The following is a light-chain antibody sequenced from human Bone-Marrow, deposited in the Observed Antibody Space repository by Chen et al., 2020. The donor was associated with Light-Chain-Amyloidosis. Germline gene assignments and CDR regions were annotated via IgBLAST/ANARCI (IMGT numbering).Light chain of an antibody. Sequence: QSALPQPSSVPGSPGHSITISCTGTSSDVGGDNHVSWYQQHPDKAPKLMIYEVTNRPSWVPDRFSGSKSDNTASLTISGLQTEDEADYFCSSYTITNTLVFGSGTRVNVL. J-gene: IGLJ1*01. V-gene: IGLV2-14*01. CDR3: SSYTITNTLV. CDR1: SSDVGGDNH. CDR2: EVT.